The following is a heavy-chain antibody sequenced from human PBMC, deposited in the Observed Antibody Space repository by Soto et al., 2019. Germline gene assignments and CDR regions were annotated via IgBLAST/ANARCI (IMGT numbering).Heavy chain of an antibody. CDR1: GYTFTSYG. CDR3: ARDLYDFWSGYYPTGGELDAFDI. V-gene: IGHV1-18*01. J-gene: IGHJ3*02. CDR2: ISAYNGNT. Sequence: GASVKVSCKASGYTFTSYGISWVRQAPGQGLEWMGWISAYNGNTNYAQKLQGRVTMTTDTSTSTAYMELRSLRSDDTAVYYCARDLYDFWSGYYPTGGELDAFDIWGQGTMVTVSS. D-gene: IGHD3-3*01.